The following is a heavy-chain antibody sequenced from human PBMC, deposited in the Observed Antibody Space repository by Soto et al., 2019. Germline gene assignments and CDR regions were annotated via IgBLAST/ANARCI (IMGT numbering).Heavy chain of an antibody. V-gene: IGHV1-2*04. D-gene: IGHD2-8*01. J-gene: IGHJ4*02. CDR1: GYTFTGYY. CDR3: AREGHCTNGVCYTGSPFDY. Sequence: ASVKVSCKASGYTFTGYYMHWVRQAPGQGLEWMGWINPNSGGTNYAQKFQGWVTMTRDTSISTAYMELSRLRPDDTAVYYCAREGHCTNGVCYTGSPFDYWGQGTLVTVSS. CDR2: INPNSGGT.